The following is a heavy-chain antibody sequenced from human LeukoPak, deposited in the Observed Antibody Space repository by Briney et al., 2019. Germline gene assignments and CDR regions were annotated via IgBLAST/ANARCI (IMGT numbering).Heavy chain of an antibody. D-gene: IGHD1-14*01. Sequence: GGSLRLSCAASGFNFGGLWMNWVRQPPGKGLEWVAHIKNDGSEKYYVDSVKGRFTISRDNARKSLYLQMNSLRAEDTAVYYCTRDRSRAEDDWGQGTLVTVSS. J-gene: IGHJ4*02. CDR1: GFNFGGLW. V-gene: IGHV3-7*01. CDR3: TRDRSRAEDD. CDR2: IKNDGSEK.